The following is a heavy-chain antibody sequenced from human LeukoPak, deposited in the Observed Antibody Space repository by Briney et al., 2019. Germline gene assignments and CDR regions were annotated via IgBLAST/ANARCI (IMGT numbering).Heavy chain of an antibody. J-gene: IGHJ6*04. CDR3: ARVGYCSSTSCYTALDV. CDR2: IYTSGST. V-gene: IGHV4-4*07. D-gene: IGHD2-2*01. Sequence: PSETLSLTCTVSGGSISSYYWSWIRQPAGKGLEWIGRIYTSGSTNYNPSLKSRVTMSVDTSKNQFSLKLSSVTAADTAVYYCARVGYCSSTSCYTALDVWGKGTTVTVSS. CDR1: GGSISSYY.